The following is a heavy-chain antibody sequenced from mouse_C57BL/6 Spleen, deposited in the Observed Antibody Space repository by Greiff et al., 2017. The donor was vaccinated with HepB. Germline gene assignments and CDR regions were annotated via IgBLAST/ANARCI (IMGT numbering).Heavy chain of an antibody. CDR2: IRNKANGYTT. V-gene: IGHV7-3*01. J-gene: IGHJ4*01. Sequence: VQLKESGGGLVQPGGSLSLSCAASGFTFTDYYMSWVRQPPGKALEWLGFIRNKANGYTTEYSASVKGRFTISRDNSQSILYLQMNALRAEDSATYYCARYGSMDYWGQGTSVTVSS. CDR3: ARYGSMDY. CDR1: GFTFTDYY.